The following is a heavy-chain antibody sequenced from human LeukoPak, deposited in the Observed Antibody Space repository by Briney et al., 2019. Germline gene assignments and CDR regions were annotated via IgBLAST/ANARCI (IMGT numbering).Heavy chain of an antibody. V-gene: IGHV4-34*01. CDR1: GGSFSGYY. CDR2: INHSGST. D-gene: IGHD4-23*01. Sequence: PSGTLSLTCAVYGGSFSGYYWSWIRQPPGKGLEWIGEINHSGSTNYNPSPKSRVTISVDTSKNQFSLKLSSVTAADTAVYYCTRDSGTTGVVKFDPWGQGILVTVSS. CDR3: TRDSGTTGVVKFDP. J-gene: IGHJ5*02.